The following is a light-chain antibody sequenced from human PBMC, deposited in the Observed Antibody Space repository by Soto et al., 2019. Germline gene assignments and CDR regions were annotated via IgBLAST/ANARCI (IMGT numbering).Light chain of an antibody. CDR1: SSDVGSYNL. J-gene: IGLJ1*01. Sequence: QSVLTKAASGSGSPGQSITISCTGTSSDVGSYNLVSWYQQHPGKAPKLMIYEVSKRPSGVSNRFSGSKSGNTASLTISGLQAEDEADYYCCSYAGSSTLAFGTGTKVTVL. CDR3: CSYAGSSTLA. V-gene: IGLV2-23*02. CDR2: EVS.